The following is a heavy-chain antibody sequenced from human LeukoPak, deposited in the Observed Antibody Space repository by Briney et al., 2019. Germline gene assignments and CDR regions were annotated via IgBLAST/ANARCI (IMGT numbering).Heavy chain of an antibody. V-gene: IGHV3-7*01. CDR1: GFTFSTYS. CDR2: IKQDGSEK. CDR3: AATTTYTAMVIGGY. D-gene: IGHD5-18*01. J-gene: IGHJ4*02. Sequence: PGGSLRLSCSASGFTFSTYSMNWVRQAPGKGLEWVANIKQDGSEKYYVDSVKGRFTISRDNAKNSLYLQMNSLRAEDTAVYYCAATTTYTAMVIGGYWGQGTLVTVSS.